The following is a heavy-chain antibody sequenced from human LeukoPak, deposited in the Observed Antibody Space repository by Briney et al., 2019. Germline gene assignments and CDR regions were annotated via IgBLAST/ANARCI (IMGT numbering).Heavy chain of an antibody. Sequence: SETLSLTCTVSGGSISNYYWSWIRRPPGKGLEWIGYIFYSGSTKYNPSLKSRVTISVDTSRSRFSLRLSSVTAADTAVYYCARDRVPRGDYGEFDYWGQGTLVTVPS. CDR3: ARDRVPRGDYGEFDY. D-gene: IGHD4-17*01. CDR2: IFYSGST. V-gene: IGHV4-59*01. CDR1: GGSISNYY. J-gene: IGHJ4*02.